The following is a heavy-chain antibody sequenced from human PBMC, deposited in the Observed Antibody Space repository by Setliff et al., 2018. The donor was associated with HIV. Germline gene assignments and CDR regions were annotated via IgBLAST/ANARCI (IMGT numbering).Heavy chain of an antibody. V-gene: IGHV4-38-2*01. CDR2: MCHGGNNN. D-gene: IGHD1-26*01. J-gene: IGHJ4*02. Sequence: PSETLSLTCGVSGYSISSDYCWGWIRQPPGKGLEWIGNMCHGGNNNYYNPSLKSRVTISVDTSKNQFFLKVTSVTAADTAVYYCARHRDGGTYPLDYWGQGLLVTVSS. CDR3: ARHRDGGTYPLDY. CDR1: GYSISSDYC.